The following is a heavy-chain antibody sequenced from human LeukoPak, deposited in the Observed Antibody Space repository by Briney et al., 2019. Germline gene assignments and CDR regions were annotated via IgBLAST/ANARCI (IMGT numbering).Heavy chain of an antibody. V-gene: IGHV4-59*12. J-gene: IGHJ6*03. Sequence: SETLSLTCTVSGGSISSYYWSWIRQPPGKGLEWIGYIYYSGSTNYNPSLKSRVTISVDTSKNQFSLKLSSVTAADTAVYYCARASGYSYYYYYMDVWGKGTTVTVSS. D-gene: IGHD5-18*01. CDR3: ARASGYSYYYYYMDV. CDR1: GGSISSYY. CDR2: IYYSGST.